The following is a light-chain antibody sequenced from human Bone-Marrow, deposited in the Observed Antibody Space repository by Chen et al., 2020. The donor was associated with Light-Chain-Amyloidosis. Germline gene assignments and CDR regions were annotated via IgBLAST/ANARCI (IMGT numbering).Light chain of an antibody. CDR3: QQSYGVRS. V-gene: IGKV1-39*01. CDR2: AAS. J-gene: IGKJ2*04. Sequence: IWMTQSPSSLSASVGDRVTITCRASQNVGDYLHWDRHQPGEAPKLLIFAASNLQSGVPLRFSGSGSGTEFTLTINGLQPEDFATYYCQQSYGVRSFGQGTKLEI. CDR1: QNVGDY.